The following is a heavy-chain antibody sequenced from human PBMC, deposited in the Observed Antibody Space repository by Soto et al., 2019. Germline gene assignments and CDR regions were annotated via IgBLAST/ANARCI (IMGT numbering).Heavy chain of an antibody. J-gene: IGHJ4*02. CDR3: ARDEGLLRTAY. CDR2: IYSSGST. V-gene: IGHV4-61*01. D-gene: IGHD4-17*01. Sequence: QVQLQESGPGLVKPSETLSLTCSVSGGSVRSGSYYWNWIRQPPGKGLEWIGYIYSSGSTNYNPSLKSRVSISLDTSKHQFPLKLNSVTAADTAVYYCARDEGLLRTAYWGQGALVTVSS. CDR1: GGSVRSGSYY.